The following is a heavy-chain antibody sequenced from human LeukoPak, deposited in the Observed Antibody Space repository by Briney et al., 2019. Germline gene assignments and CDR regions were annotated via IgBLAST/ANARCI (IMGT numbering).Heavy chain of an antibody. CDR3: ARYPVGSSGWYQGKRRGWFDP. J-gene: IGHJ5*02. V-gene: IGHV1-2*06. D-gene: IGHD6-19*01. Sequence: ASVKVSCKASGYTFTGYYMHWVRQAPGQGLEWMGRINPNSGGTNYAQKFQGRVTMTRDTSISTAYMELSSLRSDDTAVYYCARYPVGSSGWYQGKRRGWFDPWGQGTLVTVSS. CDR1: GYTFTGYY. CDR2: INPNSGGT.